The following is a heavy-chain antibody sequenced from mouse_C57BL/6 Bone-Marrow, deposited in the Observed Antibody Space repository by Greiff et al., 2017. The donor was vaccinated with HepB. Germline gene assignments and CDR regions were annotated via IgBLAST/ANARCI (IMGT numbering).Heavy chain of an antibody. D-gene: IGHD2-5*01. Sequence: VQLQQSGAELVRPGASVKLSCTASGFNIKDDYMHWVKQRPEQGLEWIGWIDPENGDTEYASKFQGKATITAATSSNTAYLQLSSLTSEDTAVYYCTTGYYSNYAWFAYWGQGTLVTVSA. CDR2: IDPENGDT. V-gene: IGHV14-4*01. CDR3: TTGYYSNYAWFAY. J-gene: IGHJ3*01. CDR1: GFNIKDDY.